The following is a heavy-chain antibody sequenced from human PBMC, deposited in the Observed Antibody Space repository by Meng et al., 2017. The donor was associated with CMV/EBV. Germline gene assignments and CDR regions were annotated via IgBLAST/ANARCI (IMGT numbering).Heavy chain of an antibody. J-gene: IGHJ6*02. V-gene: IGHV4-4*02. CDR2: IYHSGST. CDR3: AREDLAAAGLYGMDV. CDR1: GGSISSSNW. Sequence: SETLSLTCAVSGGSISSSNWWSWVRQPPGKGLEWIGEIYHSGSTNYNPSLKSRVTISVDTSKNQFSLKLSSVTAADTAVYYCAREDLAAAGLYGMDVWGQGTTVTVSS. D-gene: IGHD6-13*01.